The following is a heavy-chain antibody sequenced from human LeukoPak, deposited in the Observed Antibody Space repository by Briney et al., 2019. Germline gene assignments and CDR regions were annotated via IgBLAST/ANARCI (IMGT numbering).Heavy chain of an antibody. CDR1: GFNFGDYA. CDR2: IRNKAYGGTT. V-gene: IGHV3-49*03. CDR3: TRTPTGYCSSISCYADY. D-gene: IGHD2-2*01. Sequence: GGSLRLSCTASGFNFGDYAMSWFRQAPGKGLEWVGFIRNKAYGGTTEYAASVKGRFTISRDDSKSIACLQMNSLKTEDTAVYYCTRTPTGYCSSISCYADYWGQGTLVTVSS. J-gene: IGHJ4*02.